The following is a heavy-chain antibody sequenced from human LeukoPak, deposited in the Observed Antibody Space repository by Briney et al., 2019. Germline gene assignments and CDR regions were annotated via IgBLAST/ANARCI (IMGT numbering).Heavy chain of an antibody. CDR1: GFTFDDYG. V-gene: IGHV3-20*04. D-gene: IGHD3-10*01. Sequence: GGSLRLSCAASGFTFDDYGMSWVRQAPGKGLEWVSGINWNGGSTGYADSVKGRFTISRGNAKNSLYLQMNSLRAEDTALYYCARIGNYYGSGSYYKSFDYWGQGTLVTVSS. CDR3: ARIGNYYGSGSYYKSFDY. CDR2: INWNGGST. J-gene: IGHJ4*02.